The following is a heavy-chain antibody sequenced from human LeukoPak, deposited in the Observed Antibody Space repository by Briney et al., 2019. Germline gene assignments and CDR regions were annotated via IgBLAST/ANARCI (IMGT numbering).Heavy chain of an antibody. J-gene: IGHJ4*02. CDR1: GYTFTSYY. Sequence: ASVKVSCKASGYTFTSYYIHWVRQAPGQGLEWMGIINPSGGSTSYAQKFQGRVTMTRDMSTSTVYIELSSLRSEDTAVYYCARTYYDFWSGYYTHSFDYWGQGTLVTVSS. CDR3: ARTYYDFWSGYYTHSFDY. D-gene: IGHD3-3*01. V-gene: IGHV1-46*01. CDR2: INPSGGST.